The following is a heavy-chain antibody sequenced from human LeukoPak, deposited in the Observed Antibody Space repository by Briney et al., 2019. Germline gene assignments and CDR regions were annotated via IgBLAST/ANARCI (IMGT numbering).Heavy chain of an antibody. CDR1: GGSISSSSYY. CDR2: IYYRGST. D-gene: IGHD2-2*01. J-gene: IGHJ6*03. Sequence: PSETLSLTCTVSGGSISSSSYYWGWIRQPPGKGLEWIGSIYYRGSTYYNPSLKRRVTISVDTSKTQFYLKLRSVTAADTAVYYCAREGEEYQLLSYYYYMDVWGKGTTVTVSS. V-gene: IGHV4-39*07. CDR3: AREGEEYQLLSYYYYMDV.